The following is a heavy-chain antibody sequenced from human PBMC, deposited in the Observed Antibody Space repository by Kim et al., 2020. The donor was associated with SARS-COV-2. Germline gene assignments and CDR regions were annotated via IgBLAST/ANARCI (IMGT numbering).Heavy chain of an antibody. CDR3: AKEPTYYYGSGRLDY. J-gene: IGHJ4*02. CDR2: ISGSSDSI. Sequence: GGSLRLSCAASGLTFNNYAMNWVRQAPGKGLEWVSRISGSSDSIYYADSVKGRFTISRDNSKNTLYLHMNTLRVEDTAVYYCAKEPTYYYGSGRLDYWGQGTLVTVSS. V-gene: IGHV3-23*01. CDR1: GLTFNNYA. D-gene: IGHD3-10*01.